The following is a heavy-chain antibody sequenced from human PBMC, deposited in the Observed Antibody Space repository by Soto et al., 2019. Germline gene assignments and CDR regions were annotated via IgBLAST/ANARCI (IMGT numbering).Heavy chain of an antibody. V-gene: IGHV4-59*01. CDR2: IYYSGST. D-gene: IGHD4-17*01. CDR1: GGSISSYY. Sequence: PSETLSLTCTVSGGSISSYYWSWIRQPPGKGLEWIGYIYYSGSTNYNPSLKSRVTISVDTSKNQFSLKLSSVTAADTAVYYCARDYGGSFDYWGQGTLVTVSS. J-gene: IGHJ4*02. CDR3: ARDYGGSFDY.